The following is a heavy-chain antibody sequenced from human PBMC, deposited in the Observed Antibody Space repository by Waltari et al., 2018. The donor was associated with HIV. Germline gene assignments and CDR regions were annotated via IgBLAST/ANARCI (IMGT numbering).Heavy chain of an antibody. J-gene: IGHJ4*02. V-gene: IGHV3-7*01. D-gene: IGHD3-10*01. CDR3: ARDQRSMASFDY. CDR1: GFTFGNYW. CDR2: IKQDGSER. Sequence: EVQLVESGGGLVQPGGSLRLYCAASGFTFGNYWMTWVRQTPGKGLEWVANIKQDGSERYYVDSVKGRFTISRDNAKNSLYLQMNSLTAEDTAVYYCARDQRSMASFDYWGQGTLVTVSS.